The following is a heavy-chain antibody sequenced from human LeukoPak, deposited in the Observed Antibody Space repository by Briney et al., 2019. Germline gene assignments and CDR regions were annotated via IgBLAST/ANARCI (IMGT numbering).Heavy chain of an antibody. D-gene: IGHD3-22*01. Sequence: GGSLRLSCAASEFVFSDYYMSWVRQAPGKGLEWVSYISSGGDTKYYADSVKGRFTISRDNAKNSLYLQMNSLRAEDTAVYYCAKGYDSSGYHDAFDIWGQGTMVTVSS. CDR2: ISSGGDTK. CDR1: EFVFSDYY. CDR3: AKGYDSSGYHDAFDI. J-gene: IGHJ3*02. V-gene: IGHV3-11*01.